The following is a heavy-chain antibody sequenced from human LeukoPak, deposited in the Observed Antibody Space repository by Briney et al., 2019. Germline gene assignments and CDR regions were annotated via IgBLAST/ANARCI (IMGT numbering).Heavy chain of an antibody. J-gene: IGHJ5*02. CDR3: AREISSGWFNWFDP. CDR1: GGSISNYY. D-gene: IGHD6-19*01. Sequence: SETLSLTCTVSGGSISNYYWSWIRQPPGKGLEWIGYIYYSGSTNYNPSLKSRVTISVDTSKNQFSLKLSSVTAADTAVYYCAREISSGWFNWFDPWGQGTLVTVSS. V-gene: IGHV4-59*01. CDR2: IYYSGST.